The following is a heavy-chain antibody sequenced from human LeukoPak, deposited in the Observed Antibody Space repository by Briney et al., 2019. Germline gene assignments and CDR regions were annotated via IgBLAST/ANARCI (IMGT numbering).Heavy chain of an antibody. D-gene: IGHD3-22*01. Sequence: PSETLSLTCSVSGGSISGYYWSWIRQPPGKGLEWIGYIYYSGTTIYNPSLKSRLTISLDTSKNQFSLNLSSVTAADTAVYYCASQYYYDSSGSYWYFDLWGRGTLVTVSS. V-gene: IGHV4-59*08. J-gene: IGHJ2*01. CDR2: IYYSGTT. CDR1: GGSISGYY. CDR3: ASQYYYDSSGSYWYFDL.